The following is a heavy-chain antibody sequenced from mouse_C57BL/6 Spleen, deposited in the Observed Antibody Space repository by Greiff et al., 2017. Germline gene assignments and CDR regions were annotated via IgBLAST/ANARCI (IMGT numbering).Heavy chain of an antibody. Sequence: EVQLQQSGPELVKPGASVKISCKASGYTFTDYYMNWVKQSHGKSLEWIGDINPNNGGTSYNQKFKGKATLTVDKSSSTAYMELRSLTSEDSAVYYCARKKGYSNFFDYWGQGTTLTVSS. CDR2: INPNNGGT. J-gene: IGHJ2*01. CDR3: ARKKGYSNFFDY. D-gene: IGHD2-5*01. CDR1: GYTFTDYY. V-gene: IGHV1-26*01.